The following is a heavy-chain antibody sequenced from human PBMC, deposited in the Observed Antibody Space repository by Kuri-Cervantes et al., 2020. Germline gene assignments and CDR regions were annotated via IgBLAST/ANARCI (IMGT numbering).Heavy chain of an antibody. CDR1: GGSFSGYY. CDR2: INHSGST. CDR3: ASYGDYSYYYMDV. J-gene: IGHJ6*03. D-gene: IGHD4-17*01. V-gene: IGHV4-34*01. Sequence: SETLSLTCAVYGGSFSGYYWSWIRQPPGKGLEWIGEINHSGSTYYNPSLESRITISIDTSKNQLSLRLSSVTAADTAVYYCASYGDYSYYYMDVWGEGTTVTVSS.